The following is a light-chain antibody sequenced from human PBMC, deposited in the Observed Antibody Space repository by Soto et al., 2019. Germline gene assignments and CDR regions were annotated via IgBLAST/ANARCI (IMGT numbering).Light chain of an antibody. CDR1: QSVSSNN. V-gene: IGKV3-20*01. J-gene: IGKJ1*01. Sequence: EIVLTQSPGTLSLSPGERATLSCRASQSVSSNNLAWYQQKPGQAPRLLIYGTSTRATGIPDRFSGSGSGTDFTLIISRLVPEDFAVYYCQQYGSSRTFGQGTKVEIK. CDR3: QQYGSSRT. CDR2: GTS.